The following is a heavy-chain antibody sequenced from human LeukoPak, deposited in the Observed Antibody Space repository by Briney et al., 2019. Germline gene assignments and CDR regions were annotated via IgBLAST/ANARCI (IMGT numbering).Heavy chain of an antibody. CDR3: ARGRRSYAWLVLKYYFDY. CDR2: IRYDGSNK. J-gene: IGHJ4*02. CDR1: GFTFSSYG. Sequence: GGSLRLSCAASGFTFSSYGMHWVRQAPGKGLEWVAFIRYDGSNKYYADSVKGRFTISRDNSKNTLYLQMNSLRAEDTAVYYCARGRRSYAWLVLKYYFDYWGQGTLVTVSS. D-gene: IGHD6-19*01. V-gene: IGHV3-30*02.